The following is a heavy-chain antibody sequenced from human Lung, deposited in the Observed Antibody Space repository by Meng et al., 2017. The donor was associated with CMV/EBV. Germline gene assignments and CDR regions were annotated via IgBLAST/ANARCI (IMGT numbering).Heavy chain of an antibody. CDR1: GFTFSDYA. J-gene: IGHJ4*02. V-gene: IGHV3-9*01. D-gene: IGHD6-25*01. CDR3: AKGPGYQAAKFYFDY. CDR2: ISWNSGNM. Sequence: SLKISCAASGFTFSDYAMHWVRQAPGKGLEWVSCISWNSGNMGYADSVEGRFTISRDNAKKSVYLQMNSLRPEDTALYYCAKGPGYQAAKFYFDYWGQGTLVXVSS.